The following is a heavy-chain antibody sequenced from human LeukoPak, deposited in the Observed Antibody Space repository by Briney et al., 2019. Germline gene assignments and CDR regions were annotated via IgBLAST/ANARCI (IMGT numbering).Heavy chain of an antibody. J-gene: IGHJ5*02. D-gene: IGHD1/OR15-1a*01. CDR3: VRDRGGTYSGDNLFDP. V-gene: IGHV3-48*03. Sequence: GSLRLSCAASGFTFSTYEMNWVRQAQGKGLEWLSYIIGDGTTTQYADSVRDRFTISRDNDKNSLYLQMDSLRADDTAVYYCVRDRGGTYSGDNLFDPWGQGTLVTVSS. CDR2: IIGDGTTT. CDR1: GFTFSTYE.